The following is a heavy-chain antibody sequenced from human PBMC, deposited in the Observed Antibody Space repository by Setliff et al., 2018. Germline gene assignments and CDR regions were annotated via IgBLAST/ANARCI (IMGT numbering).Heavy chain of an antibody. CDR1: GGTFSDYH. CDR3: ARMTGFAYMDV. V-gene: IGHV4-34*01. CDR2: INHRGST. Sequence: PSETLSLTCAAYGGTFSDYHWTWIRQSPEKGLEWIGEINHRGSTNYNPSLKGQATLSIDASKRQFSLKLTSVTAADTGVYYCARMTGFAYMDVWGKGTPVTVSS. J-gene: IGHJ6*03.